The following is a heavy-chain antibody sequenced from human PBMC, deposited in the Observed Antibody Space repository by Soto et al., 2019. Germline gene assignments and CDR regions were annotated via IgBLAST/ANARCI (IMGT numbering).Heavy chain of an antibody. CDR1: GYTFTSYA. V-gene: IGHV1-3*01. CDR2: INAGNGNT. CDR3: ARDGAVAGDSNFDY. D-gene: IGHD6-19*01. J-gene: IGHJ4*02. Sequence: VASVKVSCKASGYTFTSYAMHWVRQAPGQRLEWMGWINAGNGNTKYSQKFQGRVTITTDTSASTAYMELSSLRSEDTAVYYCARDGAVAGDSNFDYWGQGTLVTVSS.